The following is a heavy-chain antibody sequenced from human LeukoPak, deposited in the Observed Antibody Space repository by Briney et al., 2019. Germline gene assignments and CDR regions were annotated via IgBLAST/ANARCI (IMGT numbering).Heavy chain of an antibody. CDR2: IYSGGRT. J-gene: IGHJ4*02. Sequence: GGSLRLSCAASGFTVSTNYMSWVRQAPGKGLEWVSVIYSGGRTYYADSVKGRFTISRDNSKDTLYLQMNILRAEDTAVYYCARESNSGYYLSYWGQGTLVTVSS. V-gene: IGHV3-66*01. CDR1: GFTVSTNY. D-gene: IGHD3-22*01. CDR3: ARESNSGYYLSY.